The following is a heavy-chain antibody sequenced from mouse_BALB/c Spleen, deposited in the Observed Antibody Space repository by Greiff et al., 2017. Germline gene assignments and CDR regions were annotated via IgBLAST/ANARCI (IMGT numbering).Heavy chain of an antibody. Sequence: VQLQQPGAELVRPGASVKLSCKASGYTFTSYWINWVKQRPGQGLEWIGNIYPSDSYTNYNQKFKDKATLTVDKSSSTAYMQLSSPTSEDSAVYYCTKAEHDITKAFFDYWGQGTTLTVSS. CDR1: GYTFTSYW. J-gene: IGHJ2*01. CDR3: TKAEHDITKAFFDY. CDR2: IYPSDSYT. V-gene: IGHV1-69*02. D-gene: IGHD1-2*01.